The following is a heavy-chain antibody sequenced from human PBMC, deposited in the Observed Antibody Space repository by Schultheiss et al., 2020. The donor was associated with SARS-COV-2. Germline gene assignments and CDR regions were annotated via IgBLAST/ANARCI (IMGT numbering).Heavy chain of an antibody. J-gene: IGHJ4*02. CDR2: IYYSGST. CDR1: GGSISSGGYY. V-gene: IGHV4-31*03. Sequence: SETLSLTCTVSGGSISSGGYYWSWIRQHPGKGLEWIGYIYYSGSTYYNPSLKSRVTISVDTSKNQFSLKLSSVTAADTAVYYCARVQRYYDILTGKLDYWGQGTLVTVSS. D-gene: IGHD3-9*01. CDR3: ARVQRYYDILTGKLDY.